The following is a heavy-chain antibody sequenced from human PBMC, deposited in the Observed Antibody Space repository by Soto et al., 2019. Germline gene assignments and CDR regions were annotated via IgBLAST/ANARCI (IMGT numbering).Heavy chain of an antibody. Sequence: EVQLLESGGGLVQPGGSLRLSCAASGFTFSSYAMSWVRQAPGKGLEWVSAISGSGGSTYYADSVKGRFTISRDNSKHTLYLQMNSLRAEDTAVYYCAKGYSSSWYYFDYWGQGTLVTVSS. V-gene: IGHV3-23*01. CDR1: GFTFSSYA. CDR2: ISGSGGST. CDR3: AKGYSSSWYYFDY. J-gene: IGHJ4*02. D-gene: IGHD6-13*01.